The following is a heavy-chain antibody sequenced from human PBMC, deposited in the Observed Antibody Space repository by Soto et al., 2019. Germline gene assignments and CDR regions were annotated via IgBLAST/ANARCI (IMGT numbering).Heavy chain of an antibody. D-gene: IGHD4-17*01. CDR2: MSHDGHNK. V-gene: IGHV3-30*03. CDR1: EFTFSYYA. CDR3: ARDQVMYGEYDNYYYGMDV. Sequence: QGQLVESGGGVVQPGRSLRLSCAASEFTFSYYALHWVRQAPGKGLEWVAIMSHDGHNKYYADSVKGRFTISRDNSENTLYLQMNSLRTEDTAVYYCARDQVMYGEYDNYYYGMDVWGQGTTVAVSS. J-gene: IGHJ6*02.